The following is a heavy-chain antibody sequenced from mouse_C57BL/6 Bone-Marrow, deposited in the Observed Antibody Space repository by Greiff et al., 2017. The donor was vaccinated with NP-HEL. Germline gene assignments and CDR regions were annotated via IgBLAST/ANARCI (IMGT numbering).Heavy chain of an antibody. CDR3: ASSLYVLYAMDY. V-gene: IGHV3-6*01. D-gene: IGHD2-12*01. CDR1: GYPITSGYY. J-gene: IGHJ4*01. Sequence: VQLKESGPGLVKPSQSMSLTRSVTGYPITSGYYWNWIRQFPGNQLEWMGYISYDGSNNYNPSLKNRISITRDTSKNQFFLKLHSVTTEDTATSYFASSLYVLYAMDYWGQGTSVTVSS. CDR2: ISYDGSN.